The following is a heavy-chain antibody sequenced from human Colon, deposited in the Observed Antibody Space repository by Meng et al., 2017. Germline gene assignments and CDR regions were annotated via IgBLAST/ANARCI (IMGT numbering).Heavy chain of an antibody. Sequence: GESLKISCAVSGITFRSYSMHWVRQAPGKGLEWISAISATSSDIYYADSVKGRFTISRDNAKNSLYLQMDSLRADDPAVYYCARLYNTGLDYWGQGTLVTVSS. J-gene: IGHJ4*02. D-gene: IGHD1-14*01. V-gene: IGHV3-21*01. CDR2: ISATSSDI. CDR3: ARLYNTGLDY. CDR1: GITFRSYS.